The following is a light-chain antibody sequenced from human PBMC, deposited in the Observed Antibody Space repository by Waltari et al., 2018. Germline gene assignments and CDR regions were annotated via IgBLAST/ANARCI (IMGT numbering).Light chain of an antibody. CDR2: DAS. CDR3: QQYHSVPLT. CDR1: QDIKKS. J-gene: IGKJ4*01. Sequence: DIHMTQSPSSLSAPVGDRVTITCQASQDIKKSLNWFHQKPGKAPKVLIFDASNSQTGAPSRFSGSGSGTDFTLTISSPQPEDMGTYYCQQYHSVPLTFGGGTKVEIK. V-gene: IGKV1-33*01.